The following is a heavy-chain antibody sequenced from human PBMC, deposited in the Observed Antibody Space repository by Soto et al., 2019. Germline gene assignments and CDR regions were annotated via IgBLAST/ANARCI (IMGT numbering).Heavy chain of an antibody. CDR3: AREPQNYGMDV. Sequence: ASVKVSCKASGYTFTSYYMHWVRQAPGQGLEWMGIINPSGGSTSYAQKFQGRVTMTRGTSTSTVYMELSSLRSEDTAVYYCAREPQNYGMDVWGQGTTVTVSS. J-gene: IGHJ6*02. V-gene: IGHV1-46*01. CDR1: GYTFTSYY. CDR2: INPSGGST.